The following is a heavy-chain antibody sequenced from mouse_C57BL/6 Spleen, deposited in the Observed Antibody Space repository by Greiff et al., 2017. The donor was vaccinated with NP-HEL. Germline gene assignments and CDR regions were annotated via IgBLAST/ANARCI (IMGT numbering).Heavy chain of an antibody. CDR3: TRHYDYDFDY. V-gene: IGHV6-6*01. J-gene: IGHJ2*01. CDR2: IRNKANNHAT. D-gene: IGHD2-4*01. Sequence: EVQRVESGGGLVQPGGSMKLSCAASGFTFSDAWMDWVRQSPEKGLEWVAEIRNKANNHATYYAESVKGRFTISRDDSKSSVYLQMNSLRAEDTGIYYCTRHYDYDFDYWGQGTTLTVSS. CDR1: GFTFSDAW.